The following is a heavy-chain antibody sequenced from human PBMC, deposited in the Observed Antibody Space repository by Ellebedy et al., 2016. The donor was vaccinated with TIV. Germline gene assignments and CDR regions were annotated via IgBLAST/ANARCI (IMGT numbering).Heavy chain of an antibody. CDR2: ISPGGSDT. D-gene: IGHD6-13*01. J-gene: IGHJ2*01. CDR1: GYSFTSYW. CDR3: ARLPSYSSSRARIYWYFDL. V-gene: IGHV5-51*01. Sequence: GESLKISCKASGYSFTSYWIDWVRQMPGKGLEWMGIISPGGSDTRYSPSFQGQVTISADKSISTAYLQWSSLKASDTAMYYCARLPSYSSSRARIYWYFDLWGRGTLVTVSS.